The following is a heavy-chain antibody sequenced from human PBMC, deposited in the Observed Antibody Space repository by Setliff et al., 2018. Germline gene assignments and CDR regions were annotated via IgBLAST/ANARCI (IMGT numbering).Heavy chain of an antibody. V-gene: IGHV5-51*01. CDR1: GYSFTDYW. D-gene: IGHD5-12*01. CDR3: ARHRVGNSGYAIPILDF. J-gene: IGHJ4*02. Sequence: PGESLKISCKASGYSFTDYWIAWVRRMPGKGLEWMGIIYPSNSNIKYSPSFEAQITFSVDKSITTAYLQWSSLKASDTAIYYCARHRVGNSGYAIPILDFWGQGALVTVSS. CDR2: IYPSNSNI.